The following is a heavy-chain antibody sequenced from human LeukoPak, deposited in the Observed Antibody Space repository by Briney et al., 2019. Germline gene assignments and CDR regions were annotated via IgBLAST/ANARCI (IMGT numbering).Heavy chain of an antibody. J-gene: IGHJ4*02. V-gene: IGHV3-66*01. CDR2: THSDGTT. Sequence: PGESLRLSCAVSGFTVSNNFMNWVRQAPGKGLEWVSVTHSDGTTYFADSVQGRFTISRDNSKNTLYLQMNSLRDEDTAVYYCARPSSLDGSGRYYIDYWGQGTLVAVSS. CDR1: GFTVSNNF. D-gene: IGHD3-10*01. CDR3: ARPSSLDGSGRYYIDY.